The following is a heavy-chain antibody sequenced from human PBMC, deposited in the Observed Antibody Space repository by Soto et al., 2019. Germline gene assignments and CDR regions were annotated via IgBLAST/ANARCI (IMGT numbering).Heavy chain of an antibody. Sequence: GGSLRLSCAASGFTFSSYAMHWVRQAPGKGLEWVAVISYDGSNKYYADSVKGRFTISRDNSKNTLYLQMNSLRAEDTAVYYCAREKIAAAGQSHYYYGMDVWGQGTTVTVSS. J-gene: IGHJ6*02. CDR1: GFTFSSYA. V-gene: IGHV3-30-3*01. CDR3: AREKIAAAGQSHYYYGMDV. D-gene: IGHD6-13*01. CDR2: ISYDGSNK.